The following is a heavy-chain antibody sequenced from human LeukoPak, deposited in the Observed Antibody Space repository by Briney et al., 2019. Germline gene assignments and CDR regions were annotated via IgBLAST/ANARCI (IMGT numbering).Heavy chain of an antibody. J-gene: IGHJ4*02. CDR2: ITGSGDAR. V-gene: IGHV3-23*01. CDR1: GFTFDNHA. D-gene: IGHD3-3*01. Sequence: GGSLRLSCAASGFTFDNHAMTWVRQAPGKGLEWVSVITGSGDARYYADSVKGRFTISRDNSKNTLHLQMNTLRVEDTALYYCAKDILTYYYGASGYYFDYWGQGTLVTVSS. CDR3: AKDILTYYYGASGYYFDY.